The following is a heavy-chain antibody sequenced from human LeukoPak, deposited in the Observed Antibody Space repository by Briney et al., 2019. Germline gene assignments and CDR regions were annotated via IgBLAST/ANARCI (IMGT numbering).Heavy chain of an antibody. CDR2: ISSSSSYI. CDR3: ARVADLYSGSYPIDRYFDY. CDR1: GFTFSSYS. J-gene: IGHJ4*02. Sequence: GGSLRLSCAASGFTFSSYSMKWVRQAPGKGLEWVSSISSSSSYIYYADSVKGRFTISRDNAKNSLYLQMNSLRAEDTAVYYCARVADLYSGSYPIDRYFDYWGQGTLVTVSS. D-gene: IGHD1-26*01. V-gene: IGHV3-21*01.